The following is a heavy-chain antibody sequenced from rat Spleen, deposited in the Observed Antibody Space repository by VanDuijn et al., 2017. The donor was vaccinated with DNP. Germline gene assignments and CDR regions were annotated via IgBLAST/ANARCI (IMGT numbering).Heavy chain of an antibody. J-gene: IGHJ2*01. Sequence: EVQLQESGPGLVKPSQSLSLTCSVTGYSITSHYWGWIRKFPGNKMEWMGYISYSGSTTYNPSLKSRISITIDTSKNQFFLQLNSVTAEDTATYYCARSRGFDFWGQGVMVTVSS. V-gene: IGHV3-1*01. CDR2: ISYSGST. CDR3: ARSRGFDF. CDR1: GYSITSHY.